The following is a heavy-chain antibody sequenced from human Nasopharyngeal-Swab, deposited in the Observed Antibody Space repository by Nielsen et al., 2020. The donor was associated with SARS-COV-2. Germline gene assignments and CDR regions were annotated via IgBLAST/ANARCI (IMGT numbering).Heavy chain of an antibody. CDR3: ANLIFGDAFDI. CDR2: ISYDGSNK. D-gene: IGHD3-3*01. CDR1: GFTFSSYG. J-gene: IGHJ3*02. Sequence: SCAASGFTFSSYGMHWVRQAPGKGLEWVAVISYDGSNKYYADSVKGRFTISRDNSKNTLYLQMNSLRAEDTAVYYCANLIFGDAFDIWGQGTMVTVSS. V-gene: IGHV3-30*18.